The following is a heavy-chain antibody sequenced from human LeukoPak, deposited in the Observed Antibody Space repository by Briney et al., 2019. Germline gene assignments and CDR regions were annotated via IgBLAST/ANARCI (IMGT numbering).Heavy chain of an antibody. CDR2: INHNSGNT. D-gene: IGHD2-15*01. CDR1: GYTFTSYD. CDR3: ATIPGGVVAAIVFDY. J-gene: IGHJ4*02. V-gene: IGHV1-8*01. Sequence: ASVKVSCKASGYTFTSYDINWVRQATGQGLEWMGWINHNSGNTGYAQKFQGRVTMTRNTSISTAYMELSSLRSEDTAVYYCATIPGGVVAAIVFDYWGQGTLVTVSS.